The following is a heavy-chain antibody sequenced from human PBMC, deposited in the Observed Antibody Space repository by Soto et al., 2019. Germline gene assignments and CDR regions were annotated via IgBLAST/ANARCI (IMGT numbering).Heavy chain of an antibody. V-gene: IGHV4-31*03. CDR2: IYYSGST. D-gene: IGHD3-22*01. Sequence: SETLSLTCTVSGGSISSGGYYWSWIRQHPGKGLEWIGYIYYSGSTYYNPSLKSRVTISVDTSKNQFSLKLSSVTAADTAVYYCAGNDRRVSSGYYYFDYWGQGTLVTVSS. J-gene: IGHJ4*02. CDR3: AGNDRRVSSGYYYFDY. CDR1: GGSISSGGYY.